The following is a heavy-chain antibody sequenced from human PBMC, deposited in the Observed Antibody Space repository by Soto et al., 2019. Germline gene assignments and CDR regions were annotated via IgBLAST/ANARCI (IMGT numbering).Heavy chain of an antibody. CDR2: IIPIYGTA. D-gene: IGHD3-22*01. CDR3: ARSQDYYDSRGYSY. V-gene: IGHV1-69*06. CDR1: GGTFSSYA. Sequence: QVQLVQSGAEVKKPGSSVKVSCKASGGTFSSYAISWVRQAPGQGLEWMAGIIPIYGTANYAQKFQGRVTITADKSTSRAYMELSSLRSEDTAVYYCARSQDYYDSRGYSYWGQGTLVTVSS. J-gene: IGHJ4*02.